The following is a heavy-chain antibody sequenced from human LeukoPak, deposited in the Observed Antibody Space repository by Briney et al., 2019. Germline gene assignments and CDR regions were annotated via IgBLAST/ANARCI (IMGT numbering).Heavy chain of an antibody. CDR3: AKNSGSYLYFDY. D-gene: IGHD1-26*01. V-gene: IGHV3-23*01. CDR2: ISGGGVTT. J-gene: IGHJ4*02. CDR1: GFTSIAYA. Sequence: GGSLRLSCVGSGFTSIAYALTWARQAPGKGLEWVSGISGGGVTTYYADSVKGRFTISRDNSKNTLYLQMNSLRAEDTAVYYYAKNSGSYLYFDYWGQGTLVTVSS.